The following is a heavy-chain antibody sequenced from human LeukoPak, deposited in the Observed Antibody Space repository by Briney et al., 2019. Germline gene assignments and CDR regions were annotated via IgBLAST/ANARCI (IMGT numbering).Heavy chain of an antibody. CDR2: IYYSGST. D-gene: IGHD3-16*01. Sequence: SETLSLTCTVSGGSISSYYWSWIRQPPGKGLEWIGYIYYSGSTNYNPSLKSRVTISVDTSKNQFSLKLSSVTAADTAVYYCARGSYGPYYFDYWGQGTLVTVSS. CDR3: ARGSYGPYYFDY. V-gene: IGHV4-59*01. CDR1: GGSISSYY. J-gene: IGHJ4*02.